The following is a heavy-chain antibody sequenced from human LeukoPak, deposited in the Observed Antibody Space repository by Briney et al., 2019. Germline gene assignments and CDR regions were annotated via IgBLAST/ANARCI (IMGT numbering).Heavy chain of an antibody. CDR2: IRSSSTTI. CDR3: ARDSRSHCGTDACYGPYFDY. D-gene: IGHD2-2*01. J-gene: IGHJ4*02. CDR1: GFSFSAYS. Sequence: GGSLRLSCEASGFSFSAYSMSWVRQAPGKGLEWISYIRSSSTTIYYADSVKGRFTISRDNAENSMYLQMNSLRVEDTAAYFCARDSRSHCGTDACYGPYFDYWGQGTLVAVSS. V-gene: IGHV3-48*01.